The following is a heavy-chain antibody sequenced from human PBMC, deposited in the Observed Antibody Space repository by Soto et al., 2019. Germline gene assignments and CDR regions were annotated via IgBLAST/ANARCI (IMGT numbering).Heavy chain of an antibody. CDR2: ISSSSSTI. Sequence: EVQLVESGGGLVQPGGSLRLSCAASGFTFSSYSMNWVRQAPGKGLEWVSYISSSSSTIYYADSVKGRFTISRDNAKNSLYLQMNSLRDEDTAVYYCAGGVVRLRWDDAFDIWGQGTMVTVSS. V-gene: IGHV3-48*02. J-gene: IGHJ3*02. CDR3: AGGVVRLRWDDAFDI. D-gene: IGHD4-17*01. CDR1: GFTFSSYS.